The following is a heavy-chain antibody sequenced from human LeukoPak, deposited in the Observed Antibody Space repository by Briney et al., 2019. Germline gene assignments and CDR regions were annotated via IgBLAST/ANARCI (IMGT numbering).Heavy chain of an antibody. V-gene: IGHV3-21*01. Sequence: GGSLRLSCAASGFSFSSYSMNWVRQAPGKGLEWVSSISRSSTDIQYADSVKGRFTISRDNAKNSLHLQMNSLRAEDTAVYYCARDELGVSGSGVYYYYGMDVWGQRTTVTVSS. D-gene: IGHD3-10*01. J-gene: IGHJ6*02. CDR3: ARDELGVSGSGVYYYYGMDV. CDR1: GFSFSSYS. CDR2: ISRSSTDI.